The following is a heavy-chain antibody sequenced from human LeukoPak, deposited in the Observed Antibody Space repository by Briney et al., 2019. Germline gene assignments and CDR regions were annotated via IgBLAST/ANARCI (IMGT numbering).Heavy chain of an antibody. V-gene: IGHV4-31*03. J-gene: IGHJ4*02. CDR2: TYYSGST. CDR1: GDSISSDAFY. CDR3: ARGVSVYYDSSGYYYFAY. D-gene: IGHD3-22*01. Sequence: SETLSLTCTVSGDSISSDAFYWSWVRQHPGKGLEWIGYTYYSGSTSYNPSLKSRPTISVDTSKNQFSLKLRSVTAADTAVYYCARGVSVYYDSSGYYYFAYWSQGTLVTVSS.